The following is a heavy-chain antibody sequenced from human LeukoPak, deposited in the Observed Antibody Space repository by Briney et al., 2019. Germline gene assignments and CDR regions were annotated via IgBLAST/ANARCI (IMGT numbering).Heavy chain of an antibody. Sequence: GGSLRLSCAASGFIFSSYWMSWVRQAPGKGLEWVANIKEDGSQEYYVDSVRGRFTISRDNARNSVYLQMNSLRAEDTAVYYCAKGGAPFAESAYWGQGTLVTVSS. D-gene: IGHD3-10*01. CDR1: GFIFSSYW. J-gene: IGHJ4*02. CDR3: AKGGAPFAESAY. CDR2: IKEDGSQE. V-gene: IGHV3-7*01.